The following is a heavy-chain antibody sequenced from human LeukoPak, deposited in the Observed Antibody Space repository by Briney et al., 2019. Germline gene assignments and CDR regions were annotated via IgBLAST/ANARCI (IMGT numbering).Heavy chain of an antibody. CDR2: ISSSGGST. D-gene: IGHD6-19*01. CDR3: AKDQHPTDLLYSSGWYSDY. CDR1: GFTFSSYA. J-gene: IGHJ4*02. V-gene: IGHV3-23*01. Sequence: PGGSLRLSCAASGFTFSSYAMSWVRQAPGKGLEWVSIISSSGGSTYYADSVKGRFTISRDNSKNTLYLQMNSLRAEDTAVCYCAKDQHPTDLLYSSGWYSDYWGQGTLVTVSS.